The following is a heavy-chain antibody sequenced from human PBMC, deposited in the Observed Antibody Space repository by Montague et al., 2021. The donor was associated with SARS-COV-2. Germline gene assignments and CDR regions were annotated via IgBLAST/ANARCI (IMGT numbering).Heavy chain of an antibody. CDR3: ARGRRRYNWRDDTSYYCGMDV. V-gene: IGHV4-34*01. J-gene: IGHJ6*02. CDR2: TNHSGST. Sequence: SETLSLTCAVYGGSLSGYYWCWIRQPPGTGLERIGETNHSGSTNYNPSLKSRVPTSLATSKNQFSLTLSTATAAATAAYYCARGRRRYNWRDDTSYYCGMDVGGRGTSVTVS. CDR1: GGSLSGYY. D-gene: IGHD1-20*01.